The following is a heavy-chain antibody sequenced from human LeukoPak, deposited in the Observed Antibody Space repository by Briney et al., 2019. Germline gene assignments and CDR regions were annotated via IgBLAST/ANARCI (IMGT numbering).Heavy chain of an antibody. CDR2: IYYSGRS. CDR3: ATQAYYYYYMDV. J-gene: IGHJ6*03. CDR1: GCSISSSSFY. Sequence: SETLSLTCTVSGCSISSSSFYWGWIRPPPGKGLEWIGSIYYSGRSYYNPSLKSRVTISVDTSKNQFSLKLSSVTAADTAVYYCATQAYYYYYMDVWGKGTTVTVSS. V-gene: IGHV4-39*01.